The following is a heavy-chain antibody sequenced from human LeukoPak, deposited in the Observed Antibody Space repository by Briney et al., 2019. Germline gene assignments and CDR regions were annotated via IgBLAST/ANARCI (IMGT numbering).Heavy chain of an antibody. D-gene: IGHD3-22*01. J-gene: IGHJ4*02. Sequence: TETLSLTCTVSGGSISSYYWSWIRQPAGKGLEWIGRIYTSGTTNYNPSLKSRITMSVDTSKNQFSLKMRSVTAADTAVYYCARANYDGSDYWGQGTLVTVSS. CDR1: GGSISSYY. V-gene: IGHV4-4*07. CDR2: IYTSGTT. CDR3: ARANYDGSDY.